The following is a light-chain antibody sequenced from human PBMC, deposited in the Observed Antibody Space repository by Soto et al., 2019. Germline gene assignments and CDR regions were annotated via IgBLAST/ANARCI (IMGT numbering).Light chain of an antibody. J-gene: IGKJ4*01. V-gene: IGKV1-8*01. CDR3: QQYYSYPLT. CDR2: AAS. CDR1: QSISSY. Sequence: IQMTQTPSSLTGSTGAIVPINSLASQSISSYLAWYQQKPGKAPKLLIYAASTLQSGVPSRFTGSGSGTDFTLTISCLQSEDFATYYCQQYYSYPLTFGGGTKVDIK.